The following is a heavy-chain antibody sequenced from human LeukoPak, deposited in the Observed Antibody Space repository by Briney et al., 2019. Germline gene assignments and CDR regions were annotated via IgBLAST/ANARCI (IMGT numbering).Heavy chain of an antibody. D-gene: IGHD3-22*01. J-gene: IGHJ6*02. CDR2: IYHGDSNM. V-gene: IGHV5-51*01. CDR3: ARHGRNYYDISGANYYGRDV. CDR1: GHSFTNHW. Sequence: GEALKIYCEVYGHSFTNHWIGWVRPMPGKGLEWMGIIYHGDSNMTYSPSFQGQVTISADKSIGTAYLQWSSPKASDTAMYYCARHGRNYYDISGANYYGRDVWGQGTTVTVSS.